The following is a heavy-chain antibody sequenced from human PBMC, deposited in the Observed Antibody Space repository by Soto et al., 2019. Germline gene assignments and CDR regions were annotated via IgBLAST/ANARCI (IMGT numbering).Heavy chain of an antibody. CDR1: GYTFTSYY. Sequence: QVQLVQSGAEVKKPGASVKVSCKASGYTFTSYYMHWVRQAPGQGLEWMGIINPSGGSTSYAQKFQGRVTMTRDTSTSTVYMELSSLRSEDTAVYYCAREMGGYSSSGNAKRYYYYGMDVWGQGTTVTVSS. D-gene: IGHD6-6*01. V-gene: IGHV1-46*01. CDR3: AREMGGYSSSGNAKRYYYYGMDV. CDR2: INPSGGST. J-gene: IGHJ6*02.